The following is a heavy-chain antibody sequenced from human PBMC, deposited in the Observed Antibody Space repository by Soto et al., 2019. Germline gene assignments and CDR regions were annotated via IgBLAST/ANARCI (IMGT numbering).Heavy chain of an antibody. CDR2: ISYDGSNK. CDR1: GFTFSSYA. V-gene: IGHV3-30-3*01. CDR3: ARDRRLLWFGELSTCLGY. D-gene: IGHD3-10*01. J-gene: IGHJ4*02. Sequence: GGSLRLSCAASGFTFSSYAMHWVRQAPGKGLEWVAVISYDGSNKYYADSVKGRFTISRDNSKNTLYLQMNSLRAEDTAVYYCARDRRLLWFGELSTCLGYGGQGSQVTVSS.